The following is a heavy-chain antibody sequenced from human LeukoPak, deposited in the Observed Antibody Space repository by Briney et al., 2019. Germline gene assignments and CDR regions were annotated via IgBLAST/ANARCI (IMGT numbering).Heavy chain of an antibody. V-gene: IGHV4-59*08. J-gene: IGHJ4*02. CDR1: GGSISSYY. Sequence: PSETLSLTYTVSGGSISSYYWSWIRQPPGKGLEWIGYIYYSGSTNYNPSLKSRVTISVDTSKNQFSLKLSSVTAADTAVYYCARGPRNILTGYYFDYWGQGTLVTVSS. D-gene: IGHD3-9*01. CDR3: ARGPRNILTGYYFDY. CDR2: IYYSGST.